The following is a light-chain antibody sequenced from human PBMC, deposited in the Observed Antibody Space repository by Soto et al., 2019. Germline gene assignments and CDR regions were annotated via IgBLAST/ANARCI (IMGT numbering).Light chain of an antibody. CDR2: DTY. J-gene: IGKJ5*01. CDR3: QQYNNWPPIT. CDR1: QGVSSN. V-gene: IGKV3-15*01. Sequence: IVMTQSPDTLSVSPGGRATLSCRASQGVSSNLAWYQQKPGQAPRLLIYDTYTRATGTPARFSGSGSGTEFTLTISSLQSEDFAVYYCQQYNNWPPITFGQGTRLEI.